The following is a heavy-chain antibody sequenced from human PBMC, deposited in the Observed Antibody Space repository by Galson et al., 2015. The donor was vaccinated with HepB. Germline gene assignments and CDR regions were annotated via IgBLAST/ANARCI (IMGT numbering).Heavy chain of an antibody. CDR2: IYYSGGT. V-gene: IGHV4-30-4*01. Sequence: TLSLTCTVAGGSISSGDYYWSWIRQPPGKGLEWIGYIYYSGGTYYNPSLKSRVTISVDTSQNQFSLKLSSVTAADTAVHDRARVGDPGARAFDYWGQGTLVTVSS. D-gene: IGHD3-10*01. J-gene: IGHJ4*02. CDR3: ARVGDPGARAFDY. CDR1: GGSISSGDYY.